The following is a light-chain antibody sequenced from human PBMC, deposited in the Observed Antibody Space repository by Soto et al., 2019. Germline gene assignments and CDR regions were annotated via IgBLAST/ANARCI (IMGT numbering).Light chain of an antibody. Sequence: EIVMTQSPGTLSLSPGDTATLSCRASQSLGSDLAWYQQKPGQAPRLLIFAASARPTGIPARISGSGSGTEFTLTISSLRSEDFAVYFCQQRSAWPPITFGQGTRLEIK. CDR3: QQRSAWPPIT. J-gene: IGKJ5*01. CDR2: AAS. CDR1: QSLGSD. V-gene: IGKV3-15*01.